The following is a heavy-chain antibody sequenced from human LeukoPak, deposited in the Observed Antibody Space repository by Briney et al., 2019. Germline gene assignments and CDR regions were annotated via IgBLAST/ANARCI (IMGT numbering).Heavy chain of an antibody. J-gene: IGHJ4*02. CDR1: GFTVSSNY. CDR2: ISSSGSTI. D-gene: IGHD3-22*01. CDR3: ARYYYDSSGYYKDSGNDY. Sequence: GGSLRLSCAASGFTVSSNYMNWVRQAPGKGLEWVSYISSSGSTIYYADSVKGRFTISRDNAKNSLYLQMNSLRAEDTAVYYCARYYYDSSGYYKDSGNDYWGQGTLVTVSS. V-gene: IGHV3-11*04.